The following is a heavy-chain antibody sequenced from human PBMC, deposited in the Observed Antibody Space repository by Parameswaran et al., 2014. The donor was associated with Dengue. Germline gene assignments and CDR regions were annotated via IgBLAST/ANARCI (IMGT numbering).Heavy chain of an antibody. J-gene: IGHJ6*02. CDR2: ISSNGGST. CDR3: ARGDHRGVIYGMDV. V-gene: IGHV3-64*01. Sequence: WIRQPPGKGLEYVSAISSNGGSTYYANSVKGRFTISRDNSKNTLYLQMGSLRAEDMAVYYCARGDHRGVIYGMDVWGQGTTVTVSS. D-gene: IGHD3-10*01.